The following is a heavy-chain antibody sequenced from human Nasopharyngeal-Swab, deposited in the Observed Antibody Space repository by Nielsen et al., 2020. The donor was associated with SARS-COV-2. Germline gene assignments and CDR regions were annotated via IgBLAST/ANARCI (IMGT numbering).Heavy chain of an antibody. V-gene: IGHV4-59*08. Sequence: GSLRLSCTVSGGSISSYYWSWIRQPPGKGLEWIGYIYYSGSTNYNPSLKSRVTISVDTSKNQFSLKLSSVTAADTAVYYCASQRWDYSYGLDVWGQGTTVTVSS. CDR3: ASQRWDYSYGLDV. D-gene: IGHD5-24*01. J-gene: IGHJ6*02. CDR1: GGSISSYY. CDR2: IYYSGST.